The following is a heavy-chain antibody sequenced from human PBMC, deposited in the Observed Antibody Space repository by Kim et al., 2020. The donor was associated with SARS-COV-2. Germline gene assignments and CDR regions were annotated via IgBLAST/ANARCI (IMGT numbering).Heavy chain of an antibody. V-gene: IGHV3-23*01. CDR3: AKLSTYSGSYDWFDP. Sequence: DSVKGRFTISRANSKNTLYLQMNSLRAEDTAVYYCAKLSTYSGSYDWFDPWGQGTLVTVSS. D-gene: IGHD1-26*01. J-gene: IGHJ5*02.